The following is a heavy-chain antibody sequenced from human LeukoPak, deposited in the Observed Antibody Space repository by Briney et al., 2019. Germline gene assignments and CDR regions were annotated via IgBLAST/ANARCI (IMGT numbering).Heavy chain of an antibody. J-gene: IGHJ4*02. CDR2: IYYSGSN. CDR1: GGSISSYY. Sequence: SETLTLTCTVAGGSISSYYWSWIRQPPGKGLEWIGYIYYSGSNNYNPSLKSRVTISVDTSKNQFSLKLSSVTAADTAVYYCARALFSSSWTLNFDYWGQGTLVTVSS. CDR3: ARALFSSSWTLNFDY. D-gene: IGHD6-13*01. V-gene: IGHV4-59*01.